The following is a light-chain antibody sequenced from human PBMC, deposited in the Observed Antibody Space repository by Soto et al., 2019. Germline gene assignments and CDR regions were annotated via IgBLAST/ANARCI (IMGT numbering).Light chain of an antibody. J-gene: IGKJ5*01. CDR2: DAY. V-gene: IGKV3-11*01. CDR1: QSFRGL. Sequence: ESFLAQLPKSPSLSPVEIATYSCRASQSFRGLSAWYQQKPGQAPRLLIYDAYNRATGIPPRFSGSGSGTDFTLTISSLEPEDSAVYYCQQRHMWPITFGQGTRLEIK. CDR3: QQRHMWPIT.